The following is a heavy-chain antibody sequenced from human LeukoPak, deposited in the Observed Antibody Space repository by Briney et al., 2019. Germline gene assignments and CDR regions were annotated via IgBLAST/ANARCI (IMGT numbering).Heavy chain of an antibody. CDR1: GGSISSSNW. D-gene: IGHD3-10*01. V-gene: IGHV4-4*02. CDR2: IYHSGST. J-gene: IGHJ6*03. CDR3: AREGYGFIPYYYYYMDV. Sequence: PSGTLSLTCAVSGGSISSSNWWSWVRQPPGKGLEWIGEIYHSGSTNYNPSLKSRVTISVDKSKNQFSLKLSSVTAADTAVYYCAREGYGFIPYYYYYMDVWGKGTTVTVSS.